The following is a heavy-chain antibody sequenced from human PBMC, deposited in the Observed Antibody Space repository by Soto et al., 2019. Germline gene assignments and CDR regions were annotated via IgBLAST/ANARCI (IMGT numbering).Heavy chain of an antibody. Sequence: QMQLQESGPGVVKPSENLSLNCTASGASISTYYWTWIRQAPGKGLEWLGYLYYSGNTNYNHSLKDRVSMAVDTSKNHFYLTLSSATAAETAVDFCPRGGSEGGLEVWGQGNTV. CDR3: PRGGSEGGLEV. V-gene: IGHV4-59*01. J-gene: IGHJ6*02. D-gene: IGHD3-10*01. CDR2: LYYSGNT. CDR1: GASISTYY.